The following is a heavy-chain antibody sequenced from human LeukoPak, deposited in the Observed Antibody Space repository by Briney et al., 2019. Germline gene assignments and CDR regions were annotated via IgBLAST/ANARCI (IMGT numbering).Heavy chain of an antibody. Sequence: SETLSLTCAVSGGYISSGSWWSWVRQPPGKGLDWIGDIYHSGSTNYNPSLKSRVTISVDKSKNQFSLKLSSVTAADTAVYYCARDWGYSGSYYFDYWGQGTLVAVSS. CDR1: GGYISSGSW. CDR3: ARDWGYSGSYYFDY. D-gene: IGHD1-26*01. CDR2: IYHSGST. V-gene: IGHV4-4*02. J-gene: IGHJ4*02.